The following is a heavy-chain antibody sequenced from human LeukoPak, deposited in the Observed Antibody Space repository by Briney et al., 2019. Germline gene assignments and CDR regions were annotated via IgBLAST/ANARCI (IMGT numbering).Heavy chain of an antibody. Sequence: WASVKVSCKASGYTFTGYYMHWVRQAPGQGLEWMGIINPSGGSTSYAQKFQGRVTMTRDTSTSTVYMELSSLRPEDTAVYYCARVGGYSYGGKGFDYWGQGTLVTVSS. CDR3: ARVGGYSYGGKGFDY. V-gene: IGHV1-46*01. CDR1: GYTFTGYY. CDR2: INPSGGST. J-gene: IGHJ4*02. D-gene: IGHD5-18*01.